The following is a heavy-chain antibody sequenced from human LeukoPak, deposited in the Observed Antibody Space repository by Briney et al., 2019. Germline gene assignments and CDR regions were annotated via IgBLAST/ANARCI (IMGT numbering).Heavy chain of an antibody. D-gene: IGHD3-9*01. CDR2: IYSGGST. V-gene: IGHV3-66*01. J-gene: IGHJ5*02. Sequence: GGSLRLSCAASGFTFSNYAMSWVRQAPGKGLEWVSVIYSGGSTHYADSVKGRFTISRDNSKNTLYLQMNSLRAEDTAVYFCVSMTGGNWFDPWGQGTLVTVSS. CDR1: GFTFSNYA. CDR3: VSMTGGNWFDP.